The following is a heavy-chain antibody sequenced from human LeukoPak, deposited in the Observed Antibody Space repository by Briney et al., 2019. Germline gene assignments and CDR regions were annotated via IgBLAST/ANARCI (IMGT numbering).Heavy chain of an antibody. CDR2: IYYSGST. CDR1: GGSISSYY. V-gene: IGHV4-59*01. J-gene: IGHJ4*02. CDR3: ARLGYCSGGSCYRQLDY. D-gene: IGHD2-15*01. Sequence: SETLSLTCTVSGGSISSYYWSWIRQPPGKGLEWIGYIYYSGSTNYNPSLKSRVTISVDTSKNQLPLKLSSVTAADTAVYYCARLGYCSGGSCYRQLDYWGQGTLVTVSS.